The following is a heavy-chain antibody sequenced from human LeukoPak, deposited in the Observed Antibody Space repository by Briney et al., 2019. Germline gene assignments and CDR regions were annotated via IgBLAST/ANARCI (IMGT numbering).Heavy chain of an antibody. V-gene: IGHV3-11*04. CDR2: ISSSGNTI. D-gene: IGHD5-18*01. Sequence: PGGSLRLSCAASGFTFSDYYMSWIRQTPGKGLEWVSYISSSGNTIYYADSVKGRFTISRDNAKNSLYLQMNSLRDEDTAVYYCARDYGEWAQLWLELSDSGAFDIWGQGTMVTVSS. CDR3: ARDYGEWAQLWLELSDSGAFDI. CDR1: GFTFSDYY. J-gene: IGHJ3*02.